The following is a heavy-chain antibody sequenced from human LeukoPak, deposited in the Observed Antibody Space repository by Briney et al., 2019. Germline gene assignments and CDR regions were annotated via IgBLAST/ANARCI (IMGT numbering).Heavy chain of an antibody. CDR2: ISYDGSNK. J-gene: IGHJ6*02. V-gene: IGHV3-30*04. D-gene: IGHD2-2*01. CDR3: ARDHCSSTSCYPYGMDV. CDR1: GFTFSIYA. Sequence: QPGRSLRLSCAASGFTFSIYAMHWVRQAPGKGLEWVAVISYDGSNKYYADSVKGRFTISRDNSKNTLYLQMDSLRAEDTAVYYCARDHCSSTSCYPYGMDVWGQGTTVTVSS.